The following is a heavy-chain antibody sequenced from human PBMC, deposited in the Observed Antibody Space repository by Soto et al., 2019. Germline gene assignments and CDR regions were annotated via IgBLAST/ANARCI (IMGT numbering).Heavy chain of an antibody. Sequence: PSETLSLTCTVSGGSISSSSYYWGWIRQPPGKGLEWIGSIYYSGSTYYNPSLKSRVTISVDTSKNQFSLKLSSVTAADTAVYYCASHTEAQPLFDYWGQGTLVTVSS. CDR3: ASHTEAQPLFDY. J-gene: IGHJ4*02. CDR1: GGSISSSSYY. CDR2: IYYSGST. V-gene: IGHV4-39*01.